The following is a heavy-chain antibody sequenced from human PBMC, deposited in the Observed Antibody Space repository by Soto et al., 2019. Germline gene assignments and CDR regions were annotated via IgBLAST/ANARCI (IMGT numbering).Heavy chain of an antibody. J-gene: IGHJ3*02. CDR1: GFTFSSYA. CDR3: AKDLSDIVLVVAATRGDAFDI. D-gene: IGHD2-15*01. CDR2: ISGSGGST. Sequence: PGGSLRLSCAPSGFTFSSYAMNWVRQAPGKGLEWVSTISGSGGSTYYADSVKGRFTISRDNSKNTLYLQMNSLRAEDTAIYYCAKDLSDIVLVVAATRGDAFDIWGQGTMVTVSS. V-gene: IGHV3-23*01.